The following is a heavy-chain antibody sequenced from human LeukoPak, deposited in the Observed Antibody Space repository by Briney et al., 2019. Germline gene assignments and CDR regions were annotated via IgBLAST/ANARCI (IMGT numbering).Heavy chain of an antibody. CDR3: ARHSSSSDAFDI. D-gene: IGHD6-6*01. CDR1: GFTLVTIW. Sequence: GGSLGCSVSASGFTLVTIWWGWVAQAPGKGWEGGANIKQDGSEKYYVDSVKGRFTISRDNAKNSLYLQMSSLRAEDTAVYYCARHSSSSDAFDIWGQGTMVTVSS. CDR2: IKQDGSEK. J-gene: IGHJ3*02. V-gene: IGHV3-7*01.